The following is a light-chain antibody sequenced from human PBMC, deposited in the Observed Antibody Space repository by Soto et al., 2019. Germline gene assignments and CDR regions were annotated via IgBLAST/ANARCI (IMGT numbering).Light chain of an antibody. CDR1: QSVLYSSNNKNY. CDR3: QQYYITPRT. CDR2: WAS. V-gene: IGKV4-1*01. Sequence: DIVMTQSPDSLAVSLGARATINCKSSQSVLYSSNNKNYIAWYQQKPGQPPILLIYWASTRDSGVPDRFSGSGSGTDFTLTISSLQAEDVAVYYCQQYYITPRTFGQGTRLEIK. J-gene: IGKJ5*01.